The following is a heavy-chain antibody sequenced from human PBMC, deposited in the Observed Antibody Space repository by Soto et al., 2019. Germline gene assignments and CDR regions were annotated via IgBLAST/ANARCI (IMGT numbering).Heavy chain of an antibody. V-gene: IGHV4-31*03. CDR2: IYYSGST. Sequence: QVQLQESGPGLVKPSQTLSLTCTVSGGSISSGGYYWSWIRQHPGKGLEWIGYIYYSGSTYYNPSPKTRVTISVHTSKTQFSLTLSSVTAADTAVYYCAASCVACGGFNYYGMDVWGQGTTVTVSS. CDR3: AASCVACGGFNYYGMDV. CDR1: GGSISSGGYY. D-gene: IGHD5-12*01. J-gene: IGHJ6*02.